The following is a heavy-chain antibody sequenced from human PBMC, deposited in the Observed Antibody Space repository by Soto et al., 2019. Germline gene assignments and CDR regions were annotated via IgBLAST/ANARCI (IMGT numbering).Heavy chain of an antibody. V-gene: IGHV3-23*01. CDR2: ISGSGGST. CDR1: GFTFSGYA. D-gene: IGHD3-9*01. J-gene: IGHJ4*02. CDR3: AKNSVLRYFDWYQPDYDY. Sequence: PGGSLRLSCAASGFTFSGYAMSWVRQAPGKGLEWVSAISGSGGSTYYADSVKGRFTISRDNSKNTLYLQMNSLRAEDTAVYYCAKNSVLRYFDWYQPDYDYWGQGTLVTVSS.